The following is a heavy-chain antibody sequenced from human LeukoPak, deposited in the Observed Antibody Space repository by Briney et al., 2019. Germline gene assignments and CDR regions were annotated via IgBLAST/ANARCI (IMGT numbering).Heavy chain of an antibody. Sequence: SVKVSCKASGGTFSSYAISWVRQAPGQGLEWMGGIIPIFGTANYAQKFQGRVTITADESTSTAYMELSSLRSEDTAVYYCARSVPRRWGTRWNQNSGSYPGYFDYWGQGTLVTVSS. CDR2: IIPIFGTA. CDR1: GGTFSSYA. V-gene: IGHV1-69*01. CDR3: ARSVPRRWGTRWNQNSGSYPGYFDY. J-gene: IGHJ4*02. D-gene: IGHD1-26*01.